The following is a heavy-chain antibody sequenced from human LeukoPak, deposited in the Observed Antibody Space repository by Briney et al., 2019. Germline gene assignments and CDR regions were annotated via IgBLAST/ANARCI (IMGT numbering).Heavy chain of an antibody. Sequence: SQTLSLTCAISGDSVSSNSAAWNWIRQSPSRGLEWLGRTYYRSNLYNDYAVSVKSRITINPDTSKNQFSLQLNSVTPEDTAVYYCARVGGPRYCSGGSCFQYYYYYGMDVWGQGTTVTVSS. CDR3: ARVGGPRYCSGGSCFQYYYYYGMDV. CDR1: GDSVSSNSAA. D-gene: IGHD2-15*01. J-gene: IGHJ6*02. V-gene: IGHV6-1*01. CDR2: TYYRSNLYN.